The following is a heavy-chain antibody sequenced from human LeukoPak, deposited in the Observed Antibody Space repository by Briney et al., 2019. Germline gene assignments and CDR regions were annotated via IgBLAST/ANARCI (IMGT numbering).Heavy chain of an antibody. V-gene: IGHV4-34*01. CDR3: AREVPPLFDP. J-gene: IGHJ5*02. CDR2: INHSGST. Sequence: PSETLSLTCAVYGGSFSGYYWSWIRQPPGKGLEWIGEINHSGSTNYNPSLKSRVTMSVDTSKNQFSLKLSSVTAADTAVYYCAREVPPLFDPWGQGTLVTVSS. CDR1: GGSFSGYY.